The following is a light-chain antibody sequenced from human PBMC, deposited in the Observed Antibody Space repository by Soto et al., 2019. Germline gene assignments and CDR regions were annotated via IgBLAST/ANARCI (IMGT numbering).Light chain of an antibody. CDR1: QSLSSSY. Sequence: PGERATLSCRASQSLSSSYIAWYQQKPGQAPRLLIYGASSRATGIPDRFSGSGSGTDFTLTISRQEPEDFAVYYCQQYGSSSYTFGQRTKLEIK. CDR2: GAS. V-gene: IGKV3-20*01. J-gene: IGKJ2*01. CDR3: QQYGSSSYT.